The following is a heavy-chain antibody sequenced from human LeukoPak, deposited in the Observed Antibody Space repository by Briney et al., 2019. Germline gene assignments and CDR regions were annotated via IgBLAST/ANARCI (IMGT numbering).Heavy chain of an antibody. V-gene: IGHV1-2*02. J-gene: IGHJ6*02. CDR3: ARDSRCWKSCYYGMDV. D-gene: IGHD1-1*01. CDR1: GYTFTGYY. Sequence: ASVKVSCKASGYTFTGYYMHWVRQAPGQGLEWLGWINPNSGGTNYAQKFQGRVTMTRDTSISTAYMELSRLRSDDTAVYYCARDSRCWKSCYYGMDVWGQGTTVTVSS. CDR2: INPNSGGT.